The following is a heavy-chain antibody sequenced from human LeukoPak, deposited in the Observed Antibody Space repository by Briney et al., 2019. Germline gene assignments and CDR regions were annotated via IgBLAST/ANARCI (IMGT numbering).Heavy chain of an antibody. CDR1: GFTFSSYN. CDR2: ISSSGSTI. Sequence: GGSLRLSCAASGFTFSSYNMNWVRQAPGKGLEWVSDISSSGSTIYFADSVKGRFTISRDNAKNTLYLQMNSLRDEDTAVYYCARLEYYYVSGNYYKLFDYWGQGTLVTVCS. CDR3: ARLEYYYVSGNYYKLFDY. V-gene: IGHV3-48*02. D-gene: IGHD3-10*01. J-gene: IGHJ4*02.